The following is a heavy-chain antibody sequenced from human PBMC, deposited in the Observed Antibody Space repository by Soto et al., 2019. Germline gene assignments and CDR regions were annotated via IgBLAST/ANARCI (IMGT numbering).Heavy chain of an antibody. Sequence: QVQLVESGGGVVQPGRSLRLSCAASGFTFSSYGMHWVRQAPGKGLEWVAVIWHDGSNKYYADSVKGRFIISRDNSKNTLYLQMNSLRAEDTAVYYCARAQYSGSYIRMDVWRQGTTVTVSS. J-gene: IGHJ6*02. D-gene: IGHD1-26*01. CDR3: ARAQYSGSYIRMDV. V-gene: IGHV3-33*01. CDR2: IWHDGSNK. CDR1: GFTFSSYG.